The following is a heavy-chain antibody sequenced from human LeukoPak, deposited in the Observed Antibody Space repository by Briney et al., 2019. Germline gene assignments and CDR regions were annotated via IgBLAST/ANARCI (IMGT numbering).Heavy chain of an antibody. V-gene: IGHV3-7*01. Sequence: GGSLRLSCAASGFTFSSYWMSWVRQAPGKGLEWVANIKQDGSEKYYVDSVKGRFTISRDNAKNSLYLQMNSLRAEDTAVYYCVGKDYDFWSGTYWGQGTLVTVSS. CDR1: GFTFSSYW. D-gene: IGHD3-3*01. J-gene: IGHJ4*02. CDR2: IKQDGSEK. CDR3: VGKDYDFWSGTY.